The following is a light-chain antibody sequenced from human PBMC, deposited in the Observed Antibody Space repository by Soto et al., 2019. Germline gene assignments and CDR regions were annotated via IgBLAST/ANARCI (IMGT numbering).Light chain of an antibody. J-gene: IGKJ1*01. Sequence: DVVMTQSPLSMSVTLGQPASITCRSSHSLICSDGNSYLNWFQQRPGQSPRRLIYKVSNRDSGVPDRFSGSGSGTDFKLKISRVEADDVGIYFCMEGTHWPPWTFGQGTKVEI. CDR1: HSLICSDGNSY. CDR3: MEGTHWPPWT. CDR2: KVS. V-gene: IGKV2-30*01.